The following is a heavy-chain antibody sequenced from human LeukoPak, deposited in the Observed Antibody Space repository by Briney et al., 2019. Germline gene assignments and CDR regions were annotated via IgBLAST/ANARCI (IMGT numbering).Heavy chain of an antibody. CDR1: GFTISSYS. D-gene: IGHD6-13*01. CDR3: ALWEAAENY. V-gene: IGHV3-48*01. CDR2: ISSSGSTI. Sequence: GGSLRLSCAASGFTISSYSMNWVRQAPGKGREWVSYISSSGSTIYYADSVKGRFTISRDNSKNTLYLQMNSLRAEDTAVYYCALWEAAENYWGQGTLVTVSS. J-gene: IGHJ4*02.